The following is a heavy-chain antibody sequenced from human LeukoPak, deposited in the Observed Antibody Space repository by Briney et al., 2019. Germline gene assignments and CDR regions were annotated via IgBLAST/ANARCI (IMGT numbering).Heavy chain of an antibody. D-gene: IGHD5-24*01. CDR1: GYTFTGYC. J-gene: IGHJ5*02. V-gene: IGHV1-46*01. Sequence: GASVKVSCKAFGYTFTGYCMHWRRQAPGQGPELKGVISPSGGSTISAQKFKVRVTLTMDMSTSTDYLELSSLRSEDTAVYYCARDNSVRDGAWWFNPWGQGTLVTVSS. CDR2: ISPSGGST. CDR3: ARDNSVRDGAWWFNP.